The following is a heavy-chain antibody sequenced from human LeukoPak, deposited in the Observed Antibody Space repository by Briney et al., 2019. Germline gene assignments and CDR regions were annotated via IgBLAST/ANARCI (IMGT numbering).Heavy chain of an antibody. Sequence: GGSLRLSCAASGFTFSSYWMSWVRQAPGKGLEWVANIKQDGSEKYYVDSVKGRFTISRDNAKSSLYLQMNSLRAEDTAVYYCASQNDYGGNCFFEYWGQGTLVTVS. D-gene: IGHD4-23*01. CDR1: GFTFSSYW. CDR2: IKQDGSEK. V-gene: IGHV3-7*01. CDR3: ASQNDYGGNCFFEY. J-gene: IGHJ4*02.